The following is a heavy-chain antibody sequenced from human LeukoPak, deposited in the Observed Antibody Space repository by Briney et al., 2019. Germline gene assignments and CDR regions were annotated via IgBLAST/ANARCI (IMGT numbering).Heavy chain of an antibody. V-gene: IGHV1-3*01. Sequence: ASVKVSCKASGYTFTSYAMHWVRQAPGQRLEWMGWINAGNGNTKYSQKFQGRVTITRDTPASTAYMELSSLRSEDTAVYYCARESLEGEYSYGYREGYFDYWGQGTLVTVSS. CDR2: INAGNGNT. CDR1: GYTFTSYA. CDR3: ARESLEGEYSYGYREGYFDY. J-gene: IGHJ4*02. D-gene: IGHD5-18*01.